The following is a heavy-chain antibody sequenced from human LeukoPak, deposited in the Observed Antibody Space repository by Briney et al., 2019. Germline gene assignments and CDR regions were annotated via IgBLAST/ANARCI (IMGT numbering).Heavy chain of an antibody. J-gene: IGHJ3*02. V-gene: IGHV1-8*03. D-gene: IGHD4-23*01. CDR1: GYTFTSYD. CDR2: TNPNSGNT. Sequence: ASVKVSCKASGYTFTSYDINWVRQATGQGLEWMGWTNPNSGNTGYAQKFQGRVTITRNTSISTAYMELSSLRSEDTAVYYCARVRWPSNAFDIWGQGTMVTVSS. CDR3: ARVRWPSNAFDI.